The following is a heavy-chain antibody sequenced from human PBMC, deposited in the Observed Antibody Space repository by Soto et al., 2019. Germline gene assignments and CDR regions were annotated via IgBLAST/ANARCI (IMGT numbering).Heavy chain of an antibody. CDR1: GFIFSAYA. CDR2: VSGSGGST. D-gene: IGHD3-3*01. J-gene: IGHJ4*02. Sequence: PGGSLRLSCAVSGFIFSAYALTWVRQAPGKGLEWISAVSGSGGSTYYADSVKGRFTVSRDNSKNTLYLQMNSLRAEDTALYYCAKTAGPDFWSGYYGYDFDYWGQGTLVTVSS. V-gene: IGHV3-23*01. CDR3: AKTAGPDFWSGYYGYDFDY.